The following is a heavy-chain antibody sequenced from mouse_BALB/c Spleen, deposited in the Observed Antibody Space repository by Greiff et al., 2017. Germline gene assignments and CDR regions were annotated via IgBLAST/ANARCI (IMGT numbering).Heavy chain of an antibody. CDR1: GYTFTSYV. V-gene: IGHV1-14*01. CDR2: INPYTDGT. CDR3: ARSRGSYYDYDAAD. Sequence: VQLQQSGPELVKPGASVKMSCKASGYTFTSYVMHWVKQKPGQGLEWIGYINPYTDGTKYNEKFKGKATLTSDKSSSTAYMELSSLTSEDSAVYYCARSRGSYYDYDAADWGQGTLVTVSA. D-gene: IGHD2-4*01. J-gene: IGHJ3*01.